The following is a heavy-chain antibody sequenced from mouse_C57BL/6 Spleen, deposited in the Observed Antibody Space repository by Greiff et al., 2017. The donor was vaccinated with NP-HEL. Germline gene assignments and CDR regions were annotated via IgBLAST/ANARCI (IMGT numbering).Heavy chain of an antibody. CDR2: INPNNGGT. CDR3: ARRGRGSPFAY. D-gene: IGHD1-1*02. CDR1: GYTFTDYY. Sequence: EVQLQQSGPELVKPGASVKISCKASGYTFTDYYMNWVKQSHGKSLEWIGDINPNNGGTSYNQKFKGKATLTVDKSSSTAYMELRSLTSEDSAVYYCARRGRGSPFAYWGQGTRVTVSA. J-gene: IGHJ3*01. V-gene: IGHV1-26*01.